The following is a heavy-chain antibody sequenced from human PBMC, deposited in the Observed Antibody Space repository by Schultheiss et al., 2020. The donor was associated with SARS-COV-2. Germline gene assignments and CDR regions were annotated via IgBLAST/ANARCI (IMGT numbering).Heavy chain of an antibody. V-gene: IGHV4-38-2*01. CDR3: ARADYYDSSGYYQLPYYYGMDV. Sequence: SQTLSLTCAVSGYSISSGYYWSWIRQPPGKGLEWIGEINHSGSTNYNPSLKSRVTISVDTSKNQFSLKLSSVTAADTAVYYCARADYYDSSGYYQLPYYYGMDVWGQGTTVTVSS. CDR1: GYSISSGYY. D-gene: IGHD3-22*01. CDR2: INHSGST. J-gene: IGHJ6*02.